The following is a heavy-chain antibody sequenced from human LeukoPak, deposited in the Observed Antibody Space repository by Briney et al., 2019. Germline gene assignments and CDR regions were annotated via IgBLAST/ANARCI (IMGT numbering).Heavy chain of an antibody. CDR3: ARDRAGSGHDAFDI. D-gene: IGHD5-12*01. J-gene: IGHJ3*02. V-gene: IGHV3-33*08. CDR2: IWYDGSNK. CDR1: GFTFSSYT. Sequence: GGSLRLSCAASGFTFSSYTMNWVRQAPGKGLEWVAVIWYDGSNKYYADSVKGRFTISRDNSKNTLYLQMNSLRAEDTAVYYCARDRAGSGHDAFDIWGQGTMVTVSS.